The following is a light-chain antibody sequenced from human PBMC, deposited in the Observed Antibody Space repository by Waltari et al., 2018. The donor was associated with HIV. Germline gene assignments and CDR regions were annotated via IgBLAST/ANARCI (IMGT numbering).Light chain of an antibody. CDR3: EQSYDFPRT. V-gene: IGKV1-39*01. CDR1: QKIGIY. Sequence: DIQMTQSPSSLSASVGGTVTFTCRSSQKIGIYVNWYPHTSGRPPRLLIFSASSLQRGVSSRFSGRGSGTDVTLTINNLQPEDFATYYCEQSYDFPRTFGQGTTVE. J-gene: IGKJ1*01. CDR2: SAS.